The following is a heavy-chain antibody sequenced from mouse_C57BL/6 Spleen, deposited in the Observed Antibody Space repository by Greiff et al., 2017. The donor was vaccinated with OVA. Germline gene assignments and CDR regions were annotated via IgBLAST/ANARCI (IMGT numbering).Heavy chain of an antibody. J-gene: IGHJ1*03. CDR2: IDPSDSYT. CDR3: ARRRGLVAPWGFEV. D-gene: IGHD1-1*01. Sequence: QVQLQQPGAELVRPGTSVKLSCKASGYTFTSYWMHWVKQRPGQGLEWIGVIDPSDSYTNYNQKFKGKATLTVDTSSSTAYMQLSSLTSEDSAVYVCARRRGLVAPWGFEVWGTGTTVTVSS. CDR1: GYTFTSYW. V-gene: IGHV1-59*01.